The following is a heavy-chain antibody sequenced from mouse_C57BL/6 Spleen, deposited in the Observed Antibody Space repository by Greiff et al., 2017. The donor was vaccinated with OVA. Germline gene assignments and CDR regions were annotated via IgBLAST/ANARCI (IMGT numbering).Heavy chain of an antibody. V-gene: IGHV1-15*01. CDR2: IDPETGGT. D-gene: IGHD2-5*01. J-gene: IGHJ2*01. Sequence: QVQLQQSGAELVRPGASVTLSCKASGYTFTDYEMHWVKQTPVHGLEWIGAIDPETGGTAYTQKFKGKAILTADKSSSTAYMELRSLTSEDSAVYYGTRRNPLYCSNPYYFDCWGQGTTLTVSS. CDR3: TRRNPLYCSNPYYFDC. CDR1: GYTFTDYE.